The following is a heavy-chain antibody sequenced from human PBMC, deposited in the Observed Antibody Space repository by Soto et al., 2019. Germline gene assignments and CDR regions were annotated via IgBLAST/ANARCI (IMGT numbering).Heavy chain of an antibody. CDR3: ARDSDYYDSSGYNHDAFDI. D-gene: IGHD3-22*01. CDR1: GFTVSSYS. CDR2: ISSSSSYI. Sequence: GSLRLSCAASGFTVSSYSMNWVRQAPGKGLEWVSSISSSSSYIYYADSVKGRFTISRDNAKNSLYLQMNSLRAEDTAVYYCARDSDYYDSSGYNHDAFDIWGQGTMVTVSS. J-gene: IGHJ3*02. V-gene: IGHV3-21*01.